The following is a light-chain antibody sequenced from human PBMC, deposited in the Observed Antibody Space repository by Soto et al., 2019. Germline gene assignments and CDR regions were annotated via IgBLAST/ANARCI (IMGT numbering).Light chain of an antibody. CDR2: DAS. CDR1: QSISSW. CDR3: QQYNIEWT. J-gene: IGKJ1*01. V-gene: IGKV1-5*01. Sequence: DIQMTQSPSTLSASVGDRVTITCRANQSISSWLAWYQQKPGKAPKLLIYDASSLESGVPSRFSGSGSGTEFTLTISSLQPDDFATYYCQQYNIEWTFGQGTKVEIK.